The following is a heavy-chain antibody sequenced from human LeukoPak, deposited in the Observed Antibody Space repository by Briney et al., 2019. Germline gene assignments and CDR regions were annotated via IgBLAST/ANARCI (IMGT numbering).Heavy chain of an antibody. V-gene: IGHV5-51*01. CDR3: ATPAGGDYGGYFDY. Sequence: GESLKISCKASGYTFTNYWIGWVRQMPGKGLEWMGIIYPGDSDTRYSPSFQGQVTISDDKSVNTAFLQWSSLKASDTAMYYCATPAGGDYGGYFDYWGQGTLVTVSS. CDR2: IYPGDSDT. J-gene: IGHJ4*02. D-gene: IGHD2-21*02. CDR1: GYTFTNYW.